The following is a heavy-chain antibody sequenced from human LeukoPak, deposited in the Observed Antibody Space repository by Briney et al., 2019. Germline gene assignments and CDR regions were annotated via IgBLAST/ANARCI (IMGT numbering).Heavy chain of an antibody. V-gene: IGHV4-59*01. CDR1: GGSISSYY. CDR2: IYYTGST. D-gene: IGHD2-2*01. Sequence: SEPLSLTCSVSGGSISSYYWSWIRQPPGKGLEWIGYIYYTGSTVYTPSLKSRVTMSVDTSKQQLSLKLSSVTAADTAVYYCARWYCISDTCYHMDVWGKGATVTVSS. J-gene: IGHJ6*03. CDR3: ARWYCISDTCYHMDV.